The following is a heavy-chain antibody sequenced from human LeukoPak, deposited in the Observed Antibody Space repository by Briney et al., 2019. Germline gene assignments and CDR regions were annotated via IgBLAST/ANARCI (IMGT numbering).Heavy chain of an antibody. CDR3: ARDSYGDYERYYYYYYMDV. D-gene: IGHD4-17*01. CDR1: GYTFTGYY. Sequence: ASVKVSCKASGYTFTGYYMHWVRQAPGQGLEWMGRINPNSGGTNYAQKFQGRVTMTRDTSISTAYMELSRLRSDDTAVYYCARDSYGDYERYYYYYYMDVWGKGTTVTVSS. J-gene: IGHJ6*03. CDR2: INPNSGGT. V-gene: IGHV1-2*06.